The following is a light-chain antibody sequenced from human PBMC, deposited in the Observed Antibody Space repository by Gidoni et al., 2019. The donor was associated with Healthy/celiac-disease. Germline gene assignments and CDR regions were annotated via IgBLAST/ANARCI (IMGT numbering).Light chain of an antibody. CDR3: QQYGSSPLT. CDR1: QSVRSSY. Sequence: EIVFTLSPATLSLSPGERATLSCGASQSVRSSYLAWYQQKPGLAPRLLIYDASSRATGIPDRFSGSGSGTDFTLTISRLEPEDFAVYYCQQYGSSPLTFGGGTKVEIK. J-gene: IGKJ4*01. CDR2: DAS. V-gene: IGKV3D-20*01.